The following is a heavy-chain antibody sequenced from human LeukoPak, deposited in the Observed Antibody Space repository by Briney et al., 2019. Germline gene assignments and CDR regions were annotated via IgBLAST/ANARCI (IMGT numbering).Heavy chain of an antibody. CDR2: INADGRST. V-gene: IGHV3-74*01. J-gene: IGHJ3*02. CDR1: GFTFSNPW. CDR3: ARDPHGSGSYDSPHDAFDI. Sequence: PGGSLRLSCAASGFTFSNPWMHWVRQTPGKGLVWVSRINADGRSTSYADSVKGRFTISRDNARSTLFLQMNSLSAEETAVYFCARDPHGSGSYDSPHDAFDIWGQGTMVTVSS. D-gene: IGHD3-10*01.